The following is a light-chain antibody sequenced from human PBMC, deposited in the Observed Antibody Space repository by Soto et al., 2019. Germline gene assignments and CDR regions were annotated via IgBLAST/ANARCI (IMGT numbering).Light chain of an antibody. CDR3: QQSDDWPLT. J-gene: IGKJ4*01. CDR1: QSVSSN. V-gene: IGKV3D-15*01. CDR2: DAS. Sequence: EIVMTQSPATLSVSPGERATLSCRASQSVSSNLAWYQQKPGQAPRLLIYDASTRATDIPARFSGSGSGTEFTLNISSLQSEDFALYYCQQSDDWPLTFGGGTKVEMK.